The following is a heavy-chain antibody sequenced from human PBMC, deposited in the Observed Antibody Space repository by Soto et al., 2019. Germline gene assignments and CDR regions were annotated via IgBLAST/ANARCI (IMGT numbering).Heavy chain of an antibody. CDR1: GYAFTSYD. Sequence: SLKVACNTSGYAFTSYDISLLRKDTGQGLEWMGRMNPNSGNTGYAQKFQGRVTMTRDTSTSTVYMELSSLRSEDTAVYYCARDIYSNYIDYWGQGTLVTVSS. J-gene: IGHJ4*02. CDR3: ARDIYSNYIDY. CDR2: MNPNSGNT. V-gene: IGHV1-8*01. D-gene: IGHD4-4*01.